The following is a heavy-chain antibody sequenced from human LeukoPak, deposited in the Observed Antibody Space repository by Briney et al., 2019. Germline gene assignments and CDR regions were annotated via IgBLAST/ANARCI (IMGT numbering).Heavy chain of an antibody. CDR1: GFYFSAYL. CDR2: IKQDGSQE. Sequence: GGSLRLSCVASGFYFSAYLMSWVRQAPGKGLEWVANIKQDGSQEFYLDSVKGRFTISRDNGNNSLYLHMGRLRIEDTAVYYCARDLKGFNLWGQGALVTVSS. J-gene: IGHJ5*02. V-gene: IGHV3-7*04. CDR3: ARDLKGFNL.